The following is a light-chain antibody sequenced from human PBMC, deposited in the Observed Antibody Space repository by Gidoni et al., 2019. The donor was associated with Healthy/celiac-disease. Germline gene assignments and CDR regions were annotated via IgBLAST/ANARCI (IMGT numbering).Light chain of an antibody. J-gene: IGKJ5*01. CDR1: QSVSSY. V-gene: IGKV3-11*01. CDR2: DAS. CDR3: QQRSNWPRT. Sequence: DIVLTQSPATLSLSPGERATLSCRASQSVSSYLAWYQQKPGQAPRLLIYDASNRATGIPTRFSGSGSATDFTLTISSLEPEDFAVYYCQQRSNWPRTFGQGTRLEIK.